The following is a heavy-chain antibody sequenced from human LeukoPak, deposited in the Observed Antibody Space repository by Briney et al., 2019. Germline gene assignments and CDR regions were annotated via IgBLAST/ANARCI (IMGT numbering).Heavy chain of an antibody. CDR2: MNPNSGST. CDR1: GYTFTSYD. V-gene: IGHV1-8*03. CDR3: ARDLYSRRMDYYGSGSYFAY. J-gene: IGHJ4*02. Sequence: GASVTVSCKASGYTFTSYDINWVRQATGQGLEWMGWMNPNSGSTGYAQKFQGRVTITRNTSISTAYMELSSLRSEDTAVYYCARDLYSRRMDYYGSGSYFAYWGQGTLVTVSS. D-gene: IGHD3-10*01.